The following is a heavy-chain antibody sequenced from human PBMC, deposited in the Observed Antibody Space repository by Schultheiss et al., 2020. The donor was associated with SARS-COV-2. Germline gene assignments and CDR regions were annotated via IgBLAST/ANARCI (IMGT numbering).Heavy chain of an antibody. CDR2: IYSGGST. J-gene: IGHJ6*03. D-gene: IGHD6-13*01. CDR3: ARVLPYSSRGRGYMDV. CDR1: GFTVSSNY. Sequence: GGSLRLSCAASGFTVSSNYMSWVRQAPGKGLEWVSVIYSGGSTYYADSVKGRFTISRDNSKNTLYLQMNSLRAEDTAVYYCARVLPYSSRGRGYMDVWGKGTTVTVSS. V-gene: IGHV3-53*01.